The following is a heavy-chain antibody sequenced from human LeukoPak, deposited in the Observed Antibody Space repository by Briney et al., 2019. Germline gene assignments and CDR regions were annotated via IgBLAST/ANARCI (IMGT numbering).Heavy chain of an antibody. V-gene: IGHV4-39*02. D-gene: IGHD5-18*01. J-gene: IGHJ4*02. CDR2: IFSNGGT. CDR3: ARSFDSAMAPYDK. Sequence: SETLSLTCTVSGASISSGPYFWGWIRQPPAKGLGWIGGIFSNGGTYYNPSLKSRILISGDSSKNHVYLNLTSVTATDTAVYYCARSFDSAMAPYDKWGQGTLVTVSS. CDR1: GASISSGPYF.